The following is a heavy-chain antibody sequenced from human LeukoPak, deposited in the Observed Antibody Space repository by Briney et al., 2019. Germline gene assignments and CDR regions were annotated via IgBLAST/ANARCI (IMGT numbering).Heavy chain of an antibody. V-gene: IGHV3-23*01. CDR1: GFTFSSYA. CDR2: ISGSGGST. Sequence: GSLRLSCAASGFTFSSYAMSWVRQAPGKGLEWVSAISGSGGSTYYADSVKGRFTISRDNSKNTLYLQMNSLRAEDTAVYYCAKARRIAVARGYYFDYWGQGTLVTVSS. CDR3: AKARRIAVARGYYFDY. D-gene: IGHD6-19*01. J-gene: IGHJ4*02.